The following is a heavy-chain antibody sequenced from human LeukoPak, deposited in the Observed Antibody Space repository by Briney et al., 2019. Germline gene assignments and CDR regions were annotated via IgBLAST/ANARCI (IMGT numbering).Heavy chain of an antibody. CDR3: AKDQCCGKLSYFDN. CDR2: ISGIGGST. V-gene: IGHV3-23*01. J-gene: IGHJ4*02. CDR1: GFTVSSYA. Sequence: PGGSLRLSCAASGFTVSSYAMSWVRQAAGKGLEWVSAISGIGGSTYYAGSVKDRFTISRDNSKNTLYLQITSQRAKNTAVYYCAKDQCCGKLSYFDNWGQGTLVTVSS. D-gene: IGHD3-10*01.